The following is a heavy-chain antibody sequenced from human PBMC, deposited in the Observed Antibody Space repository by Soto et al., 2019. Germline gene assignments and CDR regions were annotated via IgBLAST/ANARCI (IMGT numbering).Heavy chain of an antibody. Sequence: GGSLRLSCAAPGFTFSSYGMHWVRQAPGKGLEWVAVIWYDGSNKYYADSVKGRFTISRDNSKNTLYLQMNSLRAEDTAVYYCARGGSGWYYFDYWGQGTLVTVSS. CDR2: IWYDGSNK. V-gene: IGHV3-33*01. J-gene: IGHJ4*02. D-gene: IGHD6-19*01. CDR1: GFTFSSYG. CDR3: ARGGSGWYYFDY.